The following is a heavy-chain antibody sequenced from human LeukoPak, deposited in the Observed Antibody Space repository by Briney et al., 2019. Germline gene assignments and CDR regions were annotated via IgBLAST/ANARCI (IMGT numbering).Heavy chain of an antibody. Sequence: SETLSLTCAVYGGPFSGYYWSWIRQPPGKGLEWIGEINHSGSTNYNPSLKSRVTISVDTSKNQFSLKLRSVTAADTAVYYCARLFGGSYYLYYFDYWGQGTLVTVSS. CDR1: GGPFSGYY. D-gene: IGHD1-26*01. CDR3: ARLFGGSYYLYYFDY. V-gene: IGHV4-34*01. J-gene: IGHJ4*02. CDR2: INHSGST.